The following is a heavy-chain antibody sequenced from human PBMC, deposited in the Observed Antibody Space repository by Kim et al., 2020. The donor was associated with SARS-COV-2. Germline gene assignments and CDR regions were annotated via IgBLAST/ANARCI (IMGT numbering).Heavy chain of an antibody. D-gene: IGHD6-13*01. V-gene: IGHV3-15*01. J-gene: IGHJ4*02. CDR2: T. Sequence: TDYAAPVKGRFTISRDDSKNTLYLQMNSLKTEDTAVYYCTTDFQQLDNDYWGQRTLVTVSS. CDR3: TTDFQQLDNDY.